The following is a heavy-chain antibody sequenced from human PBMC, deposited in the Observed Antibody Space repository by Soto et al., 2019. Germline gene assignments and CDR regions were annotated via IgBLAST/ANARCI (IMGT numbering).Heavy chain of an antibody. J-gene: IGHJ5*02. CDR1: GGSISSGDYY. CDR3: ASANSGYYANWFDP. D-gene: IGHD3-22*01. V-gene: IGHV4-30-4*01. CDR2: IYYSGST. Sequence: LSLTCTVSGGSISSGDYYWSWIRQPPGKGLEWIGYIYYSGSTYYNPSLKSRVTISVDTSKNQFSLKLSSVTAADTAVYYCASANSGYYANWFDPWGQGTLVTVSS.